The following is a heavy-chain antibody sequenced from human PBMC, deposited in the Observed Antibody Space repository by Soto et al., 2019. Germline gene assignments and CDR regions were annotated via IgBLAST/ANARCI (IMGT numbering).Heavy chain of an antibody. CDR1: GFTFSSYW. V-gene: IGHV3-7*01. D-gene: IGHD3-10*01. J-gene: IGHJ4*02. CDR3: VKDLTYYGSAPGSDYTTISDAY. Sequence: EVYLVESGGGLVQPGASLRLSCAASGFTFSSYWMTWVRQAPGNGLEWVANINQDGSEKYYVDSVRGRFCISRDNAKNSVFLQMTSLRVRDTAVYYCVKDLTYYGSAPGSDYTTISDAYWGQGTLVTVSS. CDR2: INQDGSEK.